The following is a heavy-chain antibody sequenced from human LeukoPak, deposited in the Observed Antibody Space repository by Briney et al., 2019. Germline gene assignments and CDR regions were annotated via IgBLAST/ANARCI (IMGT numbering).Heavy chain of an antibody. J-gene: IGHJ3*02. V-gene: IGHV3-30-3*01. Sequence: SGGSLRLSCAASGFTFSSYAMHWVRQAPGKGLEWVAVISYDGSNKYYADSVKGRFTISRDNSKNTLYLQMNSLRAEDTAVYYCARDIYYDSSGYYYAGNHDAFDIWGQGTMVTVSS. CDR2: ISYDGSNK. CDR1: GFTFSSYA. D-gene: IGHD3-22*01. CDR3: ARDIYYDSSGYYYAGNHDAFDI.